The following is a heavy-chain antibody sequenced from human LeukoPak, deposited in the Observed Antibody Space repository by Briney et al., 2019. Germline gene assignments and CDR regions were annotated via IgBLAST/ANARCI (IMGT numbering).Heavy chain of an antibody. J-gene: IGHJ6*02. Sequence: GGSLRLSCAASGFIFSSYTMNWVRQAPGKGLEWVSSISGSSSYIYYADSVKGRFTISRDNSKNTLYLQMNSLRAEDTAVYYCAKVETDIYGMDVWGQGTTVTVSS. CDR3: AKVETDIYGMDV. D-gene: IGHD1-14*01. V-gene: IGHV3-21*04. CDR1: GFIFSSYT. CDR2: ISGSSSYI.